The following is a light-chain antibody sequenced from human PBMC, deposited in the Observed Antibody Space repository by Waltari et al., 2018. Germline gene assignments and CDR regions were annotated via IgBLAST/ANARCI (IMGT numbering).Light chain of an antibody. V-gene: IGLV7-46*01. CDR2: DTS. Sequence: QAVVTQAPSVTVSPGGTVTLTRCSHPGAVTSSHYPYGVQQKPGQAPRTLVYDTSNKHSWTPARFSGSVVGGKAALTLSGAQPEDEAEYYCLLHYSGPRVFGGGTKVTVL. J-gene: IGLJ2*01. CDR3: LLHYSGPRV. CDR1: PGAVTSSHY.